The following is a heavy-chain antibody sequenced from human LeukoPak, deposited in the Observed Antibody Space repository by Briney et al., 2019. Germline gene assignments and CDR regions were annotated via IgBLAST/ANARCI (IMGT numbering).Heavy chain of an antibody. J-gene: IGHJ4*02. Sequence: SETLSLTCTVSGGSISSSSYYWGWIRQPPGKGLEWIGSIYYSGSTYYNPSLKSRVTISVDTSKNQFSLKLSSVTAADTAVYYCARLRRVGASLLDYWGQGTLVTVSS. CDR1: GGSISSSSYY. D-gene: IGHD1-26*01. CDR2: IYYSGST. V-gene: IGHV4-39*01. CDR3: ARLRRVGASLLDY.